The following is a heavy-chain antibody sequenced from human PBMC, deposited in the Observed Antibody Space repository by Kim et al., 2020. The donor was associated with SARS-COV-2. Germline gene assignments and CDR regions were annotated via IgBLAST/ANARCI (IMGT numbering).Heavy chain of an antibody. Sequence: SETLSLTCIVSGDSISRSRFYWAWIRQPPGEGLQWIGSVYYNAYSHYNPSLKSRVTVSVDPSKNHFSLRLKSVTAADTAVYYCATDRGLNYDTSAYPGGNWFDPWGQGTLVSVSS. D-gene: IGHD3-22*01. CDR2: VYYNAYS. V-gene: IGHV4-39*07. J-gene: IGHJ5*02. CDR1: GDSISRSRFY. CDR3: ATDRGLNYDTSAYPGGNWFDP.